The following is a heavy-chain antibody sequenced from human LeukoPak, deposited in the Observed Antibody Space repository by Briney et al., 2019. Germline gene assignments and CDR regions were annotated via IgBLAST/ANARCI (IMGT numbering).Heavy chain of an antibody. D-gene: IGHD3-3*01. CDR3: ARGRKGGITIFGVVTPYYFDY. CDR1: GYTFTSYD. J-gene: IGHJ4*02. CDR2: TNPNSGNT. Sequence: GASVKVSCTASGYTFTSYDINWVRQATGQGLEWMGWTNPNSGNTGYAQKFQGRVTMTRNTSISTAYMELSSLRSEDTAVYYCARGRKGGITIFGVVTPYYFDYWGQGTLVTVPS. V-gene: IGHV1-8*01.